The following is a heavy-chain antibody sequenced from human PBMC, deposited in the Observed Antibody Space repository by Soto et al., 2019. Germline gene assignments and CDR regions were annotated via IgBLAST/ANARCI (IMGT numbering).Heavy chain of an antibody. V-gene: IGHV1-2*02. CDR2: INPNSGDT. Sequence: QVQLVQSGAEVKKPGASVKVSCKASGYTFTDYFMHWVRQAPGQGLEWMGWINPNSGDTNSAQNFQDRVTMTRDTSTSTAYMELSRLRFDDTAVYYCARDMQGWGGYWGQGTLVTVSS. CDR1: GYTFTDYF. J-gene: IGHJ4*02. D-gene: IGHD3-16*01. CDR3: ARDMQGWGGY.